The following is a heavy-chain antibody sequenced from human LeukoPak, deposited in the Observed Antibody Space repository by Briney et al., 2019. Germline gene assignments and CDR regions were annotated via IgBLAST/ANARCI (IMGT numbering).Heavy chain of an antibody. V-gene: IGHV4-30-2*01. Sequence: SQTMSLTCTVSGGSISSGGYYWSWIRQPPGKGLEWIGEINHSGSTNYNPSLKSRVTISVDTSKNQFSLKLSSVTAADTAVYYCARIGSPNDEVVPAAKWGREYYYYMDVWGKGTTVTVSS. CDR1: GGSISSGGYY. CDR3: ARIGSPNDEVVPAAKWGREYYYYMDV. D-gene: IGHD2-2*01. J-gene: IGHJ6*03. CDR2: INHSGST.